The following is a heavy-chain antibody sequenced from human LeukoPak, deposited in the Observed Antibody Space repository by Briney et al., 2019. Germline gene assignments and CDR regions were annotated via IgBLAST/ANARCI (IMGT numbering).Heavy chain of an antibody. CDR3: ARGPTHYYDSSGYLY. CDR2: MNPNSGNT. J-gene: IGHJ4*02. CDR1: GYTFTSYD. D-gene: IGHD3-22*01. V-gene: IGHV1-8*01. Sequence: ASVKVSCKASGYTFTSYDINWVRQAPGQGLEWMGWMNPNSGNTGYAQKFQGRVTMTRNTSISTAYVELSSLRSEDTAVYYCARGPTHYYDSSGYLYWGQGTLVTVSS.